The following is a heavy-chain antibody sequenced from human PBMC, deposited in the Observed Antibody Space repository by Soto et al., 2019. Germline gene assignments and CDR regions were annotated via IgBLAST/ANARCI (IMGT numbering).Heavy chain of an antibody. CDR3: ARDPSIAARLVSGWFDP. V-gene: IGHV3-30-3*01. Sequence: HPGGSLRLSCAASGFTFSSYAMHWVRQAPGKGLEWVAVISYDGSNKYYADSVKGRFTISRDNSKNTLYLQMNSLRAEDTAVYYCARDPSIAARLVSGWFDPWGQGTLVTVSS. CDR2: ISYDGSNK. CDR1: GFTFSSYA. J-gene: IGHJ5*02. D-gene: IGHD6-6*01.